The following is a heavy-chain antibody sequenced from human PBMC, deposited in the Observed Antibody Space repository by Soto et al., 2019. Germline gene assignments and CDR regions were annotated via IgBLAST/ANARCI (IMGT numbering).Heavy chain of an antibody. Sequence: GGSLRLSCASSGFAFSSYAMIWVRQAPGKGLEWVSAISGSGGSTYYADSVKGRFTISRDNSKNTLYLQMNSLRAEDTAVYYCANTLLWYYDFWIGYVVNFDYWGQGTLVTVSS. CDR1: GFAFSSYA. CDR3: ANTLLWYYDFWIGYVVNFDY. J-gene: IGHJ4*02. V-gene: IGHV3-23*01. D-gene: IGHD3-3*01. CDR2: ISGSGGST.